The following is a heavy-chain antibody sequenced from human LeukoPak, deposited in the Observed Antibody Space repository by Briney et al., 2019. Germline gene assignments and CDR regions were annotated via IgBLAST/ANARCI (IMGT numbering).Heavy chain of an antibody. Sequence: PGGSLRPSCAASGFTFSSYAMSWVRQAPGKGLEWVSAISGSGGSTYYADSVKGRFTISRDNSKNTLYLQMNSLRAEDTAVYYCAKDLRRCGGDCYSTAFDIWGQGTMVTVSS. CDR2: ISGSGGST. J-gene: IGHJ3*02. D-gene: IGHD2-21*01. V-gene: IGHV3-23*01. CDR3: AKDLRRCGGDCYSTAFDI. CDR1: GFTFSSYA.